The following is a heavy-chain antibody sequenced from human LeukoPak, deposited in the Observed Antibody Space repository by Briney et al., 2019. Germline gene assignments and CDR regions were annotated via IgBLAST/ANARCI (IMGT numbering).Heavy chain of an antibody. CDR3: ARDTGWYFDL. CDR1: GFPFSGYW. J-gene: IGHJ2*01. D-gene: IGHD4-17*01. V-gene: IGHV3-74*01. CDR2: ITGDGSST. Sequence: GGSLRLSCAASGFPFSGYWMDWVRQVPGKGLVWVSRITGDGSSTTYADSVKGRFTISRDNAKNTVFLQMISLRAEDTAVYYCARDTGWYFDLWGRGTLVTVSS.